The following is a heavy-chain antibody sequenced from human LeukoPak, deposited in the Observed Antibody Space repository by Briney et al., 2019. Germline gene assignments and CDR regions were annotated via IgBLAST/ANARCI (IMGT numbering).Heavy chain of an antibody. J-gene: IGHJ4*02. Sequence: PGGSLRLSCAASGFTFSSYGMHWVRRAPGKGLECVAFIHYDGSNQYYADSVKGRFTISRDNSKNTLYLQMNSLRAEDTAVYYCAKDLWIDYGSGSYYADWDQGTLVTVSS. CDR2: IHYDGSNQ. D-gene: IGHD3-10*01. CDR3: AKDLWIDYGSGSYYAD. CDR1: GFTFSSYG. V-gene: IGHV3-30*02.